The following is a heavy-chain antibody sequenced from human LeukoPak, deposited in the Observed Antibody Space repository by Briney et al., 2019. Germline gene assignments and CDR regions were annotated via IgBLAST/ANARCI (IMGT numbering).Heavy chain of an antibody. V-gene: IGHV1-69*02. CDR1: GGTLNTHI. D-gene: IGHD1-1*01. Sequence: GASVKVSCKASGGTLNTHIFTWVRQAPGQGLEGMGKITPIIDVSKYAQKFQGRLTITADKSTATVYMELSGLKSEDTAVYYCARVNLRGSQYNSFDPWGQGTLVTVSS. J-gene: IGHJ5*02. CDR2: ITPIIDVS. CDR3: ARVNLRGSQYNSFDP.